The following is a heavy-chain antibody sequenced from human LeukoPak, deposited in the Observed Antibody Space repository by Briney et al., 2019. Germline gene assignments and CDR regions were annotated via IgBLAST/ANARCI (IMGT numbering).Heavy chain of an antibody. Sequence: LAGGSLRLSCAASGFTFSSYSMNWVRQAPGKGLEWVSYISSSSSTIYYADSVKGRFTISRDNAKNSLYLQMNSLRAEDTAVYYCARGLRFLEWLLSGGFDYWGQGTLVTVSS. V-gene: IGHV3-48*01. CDR1: GFTFSSYS. D-gene: IGHD3-3*01. J-gene: IGHJ4*02. CDR3: ARGLRFLEWLLSGGFDY. CDR2: ISSSSSTI.